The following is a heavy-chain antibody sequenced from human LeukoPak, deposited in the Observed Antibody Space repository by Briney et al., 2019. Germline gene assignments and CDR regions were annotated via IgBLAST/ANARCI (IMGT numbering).Heavy chain of an antibody. J-gene: IGHJ4*02. V-gene: IGHV3-74*01. CDR3: AILDY. CDR1: GFTFSSYG. Sequence: GPSLRPACAPAGFTFSSYGMHSVRQAPGKWLVWVSRINSDGSRTSYAASVEGRFTISRDNAKNTLYLQMNSLRAEDTAVYYCAILDYWGQGTLVTVSS. CDR2: INSDGSRT.